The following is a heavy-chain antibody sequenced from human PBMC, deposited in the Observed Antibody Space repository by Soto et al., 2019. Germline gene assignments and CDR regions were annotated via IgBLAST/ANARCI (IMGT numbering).Heavy chain of an antibody. Sequence: ASVKVSCKASGYTLITYVMHWVRQAPGQGLEWMGWINADNGNTKYSQKFQGRVTITRDTSASTAYMELSSLRSDDTAVYYCARDRSGDHFDYWGQGTLVTVSS. D-gene: IGHD4-17*01. CDR1: GYTLITYV. CDR2: INADNGNT. J-gene: IGHJ4*02. CDR3: ARDRSGDHFDY. V-gene: IGHV1-3*01.